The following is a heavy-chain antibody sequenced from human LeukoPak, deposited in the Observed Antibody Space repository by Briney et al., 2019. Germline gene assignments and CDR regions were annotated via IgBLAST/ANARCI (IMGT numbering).Heavy chain of an antibody. Sequence: SETLSLTCTVSGGSIRGYYWSWIRQPPGKGLEWIANIYYSGSTNYNPSLKSRVTMSVDTSKNQFSLKLSSVTAADTAVYYCARPILGFTHPCDYWGQGTLVTVSS. CDR3: ARPILGFTHPCDY. D-gene: IGHD2-15*01. V-gene: IGHV4-59*01. CDR1: GGSIRGYY. CDR2: IYYSGST. J-gene: IGHJ4*02.